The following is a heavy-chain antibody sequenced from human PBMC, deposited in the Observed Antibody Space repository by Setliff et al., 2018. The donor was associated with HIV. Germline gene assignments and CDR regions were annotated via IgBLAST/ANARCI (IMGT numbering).Heavy chain of an antibody. CDR1: GYTFTGYY. V-gene: IGHV1-2*04. D-gene: IGHD3-10*01. CDR3: ATANTNYYGSGSYPSEYFQH. J-gene: IGHJ1*01. Sequence: GASVKVSCKASGYTFTGYYMHWVRQAPGQGLEWMGWINPNSGGTNYAQKFQGWVTMTRDTSISTAYMELSSLRSEDTAVYYCATANTNYYGSGSYPSEYFQHWGQGTLVTVSS. CDR2: INPNSGGT.